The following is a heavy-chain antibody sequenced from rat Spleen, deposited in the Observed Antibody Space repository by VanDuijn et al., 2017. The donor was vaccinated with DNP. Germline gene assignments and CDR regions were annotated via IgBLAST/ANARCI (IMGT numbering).Heavy chain of an antibody. CDR2: ISYDGSST. J-gene: IGHJ3*01. D-gene: IGHD1-2*01. Sequence: EVQLVESDGGLVQPGRSLKLSCAASGFTFSDYYMAWVRQAPTKGLEWVATISYDGSSTYYRDSVKGRFTISRDNAKSTLYLQMDSLRSEDTATYYCARRYQLGGQGTLVTVSS. CDR1: GFTFSDYY. V-gene: IGHV5-7*01. CDR3: ARRYQL.